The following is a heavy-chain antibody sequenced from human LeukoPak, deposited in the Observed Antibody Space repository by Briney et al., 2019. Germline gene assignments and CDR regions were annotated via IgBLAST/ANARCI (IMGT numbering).Heavy chain of an antibody. Sequence: SETLSLTCTVSGGSISSGGYYWSWIRQHPGKGLESIGYIYYSGSTYYNPSLKSRVTISVDTSKNQFSLKLSSVTAADTAVYYCAREVSKNKAAIPHNWFDPWGQGTLVTVSS. D-gene: IGHD2-2*02. CDR2: IYYSGST. V-gene: IGHV4-31*03. CDR1: GGSISSGGYY. CDR3: AREVSKNKAAIPHNWFDP. J-gene: IGHJ5*02.